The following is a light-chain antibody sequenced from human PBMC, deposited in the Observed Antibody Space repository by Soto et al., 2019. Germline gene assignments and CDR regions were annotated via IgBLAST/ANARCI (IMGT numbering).Light chain of an antibody. J-gene: IGKJ1*01. Sequence: DIQMTQSPSSLSASVGDRVTITCRASQSISTFLNWYQQKPGKAPKLLIYAASTLQSGVPSGFSGSGSGTDFALTISSLQPEEFATYFCQQSYTTPQSWTFGQGTKVDIK. CDR2: AAS. CDR3: QQSYTTPQSWT. V-gene: IGKV1-39*01. CDR1: QSISTF.